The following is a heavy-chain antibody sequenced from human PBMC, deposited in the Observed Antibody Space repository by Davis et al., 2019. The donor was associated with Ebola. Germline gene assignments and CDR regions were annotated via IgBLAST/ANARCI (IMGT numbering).Heavy chain of an antibody. CDR3: ARQITFGGV. CDR2: ISSSSSTI. V-gene: IGHV3-48*02. CDR1: GFTFSSYS. J-gene: IGHJ4*02. D-gene: IGHD3-16*01. Sequence: GESLKISCAASGFTFSSYSMNWVRQAPGKGLEWVSYISSSSSTIYYADSVKGRFTISIDNAKNSLYLQMNSLRDEDTAVYYCARQITFGGVWGQGTLVTVSS.